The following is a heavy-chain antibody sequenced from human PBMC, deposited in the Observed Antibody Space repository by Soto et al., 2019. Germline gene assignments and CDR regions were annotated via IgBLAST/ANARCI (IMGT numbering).Heavy chain of an antibody. CDR3: LRSITRSWSSPPADY. Sequence: QQMPGKGLEWMGILYPGDSDTSYNPPFEAQVTVSADKSISTAYLQWSSLKASDTALYYCLRSITRSWSSPPADYWRHGTLV. D-gene: IGHD3-10*01. CDR2: LYPGDSDT. V-gene: IGHV5-51*07. J-gene: IGHJ4*01.